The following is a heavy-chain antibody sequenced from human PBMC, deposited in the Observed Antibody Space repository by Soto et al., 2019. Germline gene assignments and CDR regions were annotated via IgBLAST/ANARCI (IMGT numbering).Heavy chain of an antibody. J-gene: IGHJ4*02. CDR3: ARGRTHYFDY. V-gene: IGHV3-30-3*01. CDR2: ISYDGSNK. CDR1: GFTFSSYA. Sequence: QVQLVESGGGVVQPGRSLRLSCAASGFTFSSYAMHWVRQAPGKGLEWVAVISYDGSNKYYADSVKGRFTISRDNSKNTLYLQMNSLSAEDTAVYYCARGRTHYFDYWGQGTLVTVSS.